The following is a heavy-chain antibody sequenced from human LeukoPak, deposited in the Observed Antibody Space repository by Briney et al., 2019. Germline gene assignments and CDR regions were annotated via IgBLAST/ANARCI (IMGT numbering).Heavy chain of an antibody. CDR1: GYSFTSYW. CDR2: IYPGDSDT. D-gene: IGHD3-10*01. J-gene: IGHJ5*02. Sequence: GESLKISCKGSGYSFTSYWIGWVRPMPGKGLEGMGIIYPGDSDTRYSPSFQGQVTISADKSIRTAYLQWSSLKASDTAMYYCARVNTLIWGIGWFDPWGQGILVTVSS. CDR3: ARVNTLIWGIGWFDP. V-gene: IGHV5-51*01.